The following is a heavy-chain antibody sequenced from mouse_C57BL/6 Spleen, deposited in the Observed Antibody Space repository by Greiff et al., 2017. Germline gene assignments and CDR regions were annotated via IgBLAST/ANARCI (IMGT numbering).Heavy chain of an antibody. CDR2: ISDGGSYT. CDR3: ARENSNYYFDY. Sequence: EVMLVESGGGLVKPGGSLKLSCAASGFTFSSYAMSWVRQTPEQRLEWVATISDGGSYTYYPDNVKGRFTISRDNAKNNLYLQMSHLKSEDTAMYYCARENSNYYFDYWGQGTTLTVSS. CDR1: GFTFSSYA. D-gene: IGHD2-5*01. V-gene: IGHV5-4*01. J-gene: IGHJ2*01.